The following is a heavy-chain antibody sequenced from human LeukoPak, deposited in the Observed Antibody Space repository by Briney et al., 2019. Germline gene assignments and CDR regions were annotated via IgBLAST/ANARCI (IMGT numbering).Heavy chain of an antibody. D-gene: IGHD3-3*01. CDR2: TSISGRTI. V-gene: IGHV3-48*01. CDR1: GFTFSSYG. CDR3: AKDPNPFYDFWSGYK. J-gene: IGHJ4*02. Sequence: PGGSLRLSCAASGFTFSSYGMNWARQAPGKGLKWVSSTSISGRTIYYADSVEDRFTISRDNSKYILYLQMNSLRAEDTAVYYCAKDPNPFYDFWSGYKWGQGTLVTVSS.